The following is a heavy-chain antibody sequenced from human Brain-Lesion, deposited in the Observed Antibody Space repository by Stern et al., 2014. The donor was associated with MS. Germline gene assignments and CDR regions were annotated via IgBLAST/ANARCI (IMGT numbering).Heavy chain of an antibody. CDR1: GFTFGNYS. CDR3: ARGERWFDS. D-gene: IGHD3-10*01. CDR2: VNNDGRRT. J-gene: IGHJ5*01. V-gene: IGHV3-74*02. Sequence: EVQLVESGGGLVQPGGSLRLSCAASGFTFGNYSMHWVRQAPGKGLVWVSRVNNDGRRTSYADSVKGRFTMSRDNAKNTLYLQMNSLRVEDSAIYYCARGERWFDSWGQGTLVTVSS.